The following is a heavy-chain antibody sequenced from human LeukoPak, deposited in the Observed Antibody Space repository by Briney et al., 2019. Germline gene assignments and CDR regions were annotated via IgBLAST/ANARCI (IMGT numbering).Heavy chain of an antibody. V-gene: IGHV1-18*01. CDR3: ARDYYDTSGYFYGSNY. CDR2: ISVYSGNT. CDR1: GYTFTNYA. J-gene: IGHJ4*02. D-gene: IGHD3-22*01. Sequence: ASVKVSCKASGYTFTNYAITWVRQAPGQGLEWMGWISVYSGNTHYAQKLQGRVTMTTDTSTTTAYMELRSLRSDDTAVYYCARDYYDTSGYFYGSNYWGQGTLVTVPS.